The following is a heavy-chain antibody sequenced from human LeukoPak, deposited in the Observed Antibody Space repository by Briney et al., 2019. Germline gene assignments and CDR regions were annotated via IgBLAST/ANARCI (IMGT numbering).Heavy chain of an antibody. D-gene: IGHD2-2*01. CDR1: GGSISGSY. CDR2: IYTSGST. CDR3: ARDALYCSSSSCYRYWYFDL. J-gene: IGHJ2*01. Sequence: SETLSLTCTVPGGSISGSYWNWVRQPAEKGLEWIGRIYTSGSTNYNPSLKSRVTMSVDTSKNQFSLKLSSVTAADTAVYYCARDALYCSSSSCYRYWYFDLWGRGTLVTVSS. V-gene: IGHV4-4*07.